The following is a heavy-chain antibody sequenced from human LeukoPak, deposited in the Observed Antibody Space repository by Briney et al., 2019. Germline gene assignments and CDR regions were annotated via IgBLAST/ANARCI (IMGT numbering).Heavy chain of an antibody. V-gene: IGHV4-39*07. CDR3: ARVFPVTVTIDY. D-gene: IGHD4-17*01. CDR1: GGSISSSSYY. Sequence: SETLSLTCTVSGGSISSSSYYWGWIRQPPGKGLEWIGSIYYSGSTYYNPSLKSRVTISVDTSKNQFSLKLSSVTAADTAVYYCARVFPVTVTIDYWGQGTLVTVSS. CDR2: IYYSGST. J-gene: IGHJ4*02.